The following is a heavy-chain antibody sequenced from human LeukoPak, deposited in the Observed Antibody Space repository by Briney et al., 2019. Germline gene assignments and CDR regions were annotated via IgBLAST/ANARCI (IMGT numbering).Heavy chain of an antibody. Sequence: QTGGSLRLSCAASGFTFSSYSMNWVRQAPGKGLEWVSYITFSSSIIYYADSVKGRFTISRDNAKNSLYLQMNSLRAEDTAVYYCASDRLHYGEYEKTFDYWGQGTLVSVPS. V-gene: IGHV3-48*01. CDR3: ASDRLHYGEYEKTFDY. J-gene: IGHJ4*02. CDR2: ITFSSSII. CDR1: GFTFSSYS. D-gene: IGHD4-17*01.